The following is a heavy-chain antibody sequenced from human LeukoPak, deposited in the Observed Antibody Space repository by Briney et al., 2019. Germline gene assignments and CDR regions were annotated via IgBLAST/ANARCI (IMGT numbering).Heavy chain of an antibody. CDR3: ARDVTYHGGDWFDP. J-gene: IGHJ5*02. D-gene: IGHD4-23*01. V-gene: IGHV3-48*04. CDR2: ISSTATSI. Sequence: GGSLRLSCAASEFTFSSYSMSWVRQAPGKGLEWVSYISSTATSIYDADSVKGRFTVSRDNAKNSLYLQMNSLRAEDTAVYYCARDVTYHGGDWFDPWGQGTLVTVSS. CDR1: EFTFSSYS.